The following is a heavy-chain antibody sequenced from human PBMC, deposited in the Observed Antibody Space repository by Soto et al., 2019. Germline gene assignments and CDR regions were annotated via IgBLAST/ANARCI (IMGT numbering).Heavy chain of an antibody. CDR1: GGSISSGGYY. J-gene: IGHJ4*02. CDR2: IYYSGST. CDR3: ARGGIAAAAPPDY. D-gene: IGHD6-13*01. V-gene: IGHV4-31*03. Sequence: QVQLQESGPGLVKPSQTLSLTCTVSGGSISSGGYYWSWIRQHPGKGLEWIGYIYYSGSTYYNPSLTRGVTISVDTSKTEFSLKLSSVTAADTAVYYCARGGIAAAAPPDYWGQGTLVTVSS.